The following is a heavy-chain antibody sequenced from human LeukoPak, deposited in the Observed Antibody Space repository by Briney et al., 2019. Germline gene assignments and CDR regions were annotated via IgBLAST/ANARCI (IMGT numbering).Heavy chain of an antibody. D-gene: IGHD6-13*01. J-gene: IGHJ4*02. CDR2: ISSSSSSYI. Sequence: GGSLRLSCAASGFTFSSYSMNWVRQAPGKGLEWVSSISSSSSSYIYYADSVKGRFTISRDNAKNSLYLQMNSLRAEDTAVYYCARATLYHSSRSHSAPFDYWGQGTLVTVSS. CDR1: GFTFSSYS. CDR3: ARATLYHSSRSHSAPFDY. V-gene: IGHV3-21*01.